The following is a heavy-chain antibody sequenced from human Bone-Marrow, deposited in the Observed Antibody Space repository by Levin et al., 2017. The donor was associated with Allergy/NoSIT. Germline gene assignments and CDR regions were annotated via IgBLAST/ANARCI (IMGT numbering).Heavy chain of an antibody. CDR2: ISIHGSNQ. D-gene: IGHD3-3*01. J-gene: IGHJ6*02. V-gene: IGHV3-30*04. Sequence: GGSLRLSCAASGFTFSRYSMHWVRQAPGKGLEWVAVISIHGSNQYYADSAKGRFTISRDNSKNTLFLHMDGLRAEDTAVYFCAGDPGATLDHYYFGGTDVWGQGTTVTDSS. CDR1: GFTFSRYS. CDR3: AGDPGATLDHYYFGGTDV.